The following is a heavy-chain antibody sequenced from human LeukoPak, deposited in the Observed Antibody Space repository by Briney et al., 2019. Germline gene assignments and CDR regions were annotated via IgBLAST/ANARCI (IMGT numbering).Heavy chain of an antibody. CDR2: IRQDGSEK. CDR1: GFTFSSYW. D-gene: IGHD3-10*01. Sequence: GGSLRLSCAASGFTFSSYWMSWVRQAPGKGLEWVANIRQDGSEKYYVDSVKGRFTISRDNAKNSLYLQMNSLRAEDTAVYYCARDLEGSGSFYRPSYDYWGQGTLVTVSS. V-gene: IGHV3-7*01. CDR3: ARDLEGSGSFYRPSYDY. J-gene: IGHJ4*02.